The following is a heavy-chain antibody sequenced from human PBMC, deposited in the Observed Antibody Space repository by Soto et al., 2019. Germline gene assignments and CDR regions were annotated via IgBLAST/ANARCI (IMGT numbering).Heavy chain of an antibody. V-gene: IGHV4-34*01. CDR2: INRSGST. CDR3: ARAWGGVPDF. D-gene: IGHD3-16*01. J-gene: IGHJ4*02. CDR1: GGSFSTYY. Sequence: QVQLQQWGAGLLKPSETLSLTCAVYGGSFSTYYWSWIRQPPGKGLEWSGDINRSGSTNYNPSLKSRVTISVDTSKNQFSLKLSSVTAADTAVYYCARAWGGVPDFWGQGTLVTVSS.